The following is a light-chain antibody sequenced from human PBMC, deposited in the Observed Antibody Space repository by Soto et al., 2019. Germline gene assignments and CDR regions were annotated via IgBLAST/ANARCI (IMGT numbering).Light chain of an antibody. CDR1: QRVSSY. J-gene: IGKJ4*01. CDR2: DAS. V-gene: IGKV3-11*01. Sequence: EIVLTQSPASLSLSPGERGTLSCRASQRVSSYLAWYQQKPGQAPRLLIYDASNRATGIPARFSGSGSGTDFTLIIISLEPEDFAVYYCQQRSNWPTFGGGTKVEIK. CDR3: QQRSNWPT.